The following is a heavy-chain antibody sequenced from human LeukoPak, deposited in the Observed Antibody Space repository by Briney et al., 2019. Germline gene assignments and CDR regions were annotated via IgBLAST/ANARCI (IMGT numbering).Heavy chain of an antibody. CDR1: GFTFSSYG. CDR2: IWYDGSNK. CDR3: SRGENYDILTGLNYYYGMDV. D-gene: IGHD3-9*01. V-gene: IGHV3-33*01. Sequence: AGSVRLSCAASGFTFSSYGMHWVRQAPGKGLEWVGGIWYDGSNKYYADSVKGRFTMSRDNSKNTLYLQMNSLRAEDTAVYYCSRGENYDILTGLNYYYGMDVWGQGTTVTASS. J-gene: IGHJ6*02.